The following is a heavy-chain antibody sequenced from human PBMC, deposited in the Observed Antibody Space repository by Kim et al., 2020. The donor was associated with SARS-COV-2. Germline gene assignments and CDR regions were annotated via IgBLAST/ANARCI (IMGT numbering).Heavy chain of an antibody. CDR3: SSDRYIWSAYFHFDY. CDR1: GFTFSSYA. Sequence: GGSLRLSCAASGFTFSSYAMNWVRQAPGKELDWVSYISSTSDTIVYADSVKGRFTISRDNARNSLSLQMNSLRDEDTAVYYCSSDRYIWSAYFHFDYWG. J-gene: IGHJ4*01. V-gene: IGHV3-48*02. D-gene: IGHD1-26*01. CDR2: ISSTSDTI.